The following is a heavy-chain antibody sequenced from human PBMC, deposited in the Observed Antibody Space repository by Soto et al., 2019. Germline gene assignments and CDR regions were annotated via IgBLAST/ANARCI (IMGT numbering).Heavy chain of an antibody. J-gene: IGHJ6*02. Sequence: EVQLVESGGGLIQPGGSLRLSCAASGFTVSSNFMNWVRQAPGKGLEWVSVIYSGGFTYYADSVKGRFTISRDKSNNMVFLQMNSLRVEDTAVYYCAREGYGMDVWGPGTTVTVSS. V-gene: IGHV3-53*01. CDR1: GFTVSSNF. CDR3: AREGYGMDV. CDR2: IYSGGFT.